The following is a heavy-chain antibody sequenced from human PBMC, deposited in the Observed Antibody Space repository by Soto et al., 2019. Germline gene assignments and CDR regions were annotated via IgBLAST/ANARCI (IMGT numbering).Heavy chain of an antibody. CDR3: ARGSSYALDY. J-gene: IGHJ4*02. CDR2: INSDGSST. D-gene: IGHD3-16*01. CDR1: GFTFSRYP. V-gene: IGHV3-74*01. Sequence: EVQLVESGGGLVQPGGSLRLSCAASGFTFSRYPMHWVRQAPGKGLVWVSRINSDGSSTRYADSVKGRFTVSRDNAKNTLYLEMNSLRDEETAVYYCARGSSYALDYWGQGTLVTVSS.